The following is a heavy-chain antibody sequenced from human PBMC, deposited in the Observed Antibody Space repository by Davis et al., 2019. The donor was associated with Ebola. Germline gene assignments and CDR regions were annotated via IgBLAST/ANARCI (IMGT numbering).Heavy chain of an antibody. J-gene: IGHJ6*04. V-gene: IGHV3-48*02. CDR1: GFTFSSYS. D-gene: IGHD3-10*01. CDR2: ISSSSSTI. CDR3: ARVGLLWFGELLSSDYYGMDV. Sequence: GGSLRLSCAASGFTFSSYSMNWVRQAPGKGLEWVSYISSSSSTIYYADSVKGRFTISRDNAKNSLYLQMNSLRDEDTAVYYCARVGLLWFGELLSSDYYGMDVWGKGTTVTVSS.